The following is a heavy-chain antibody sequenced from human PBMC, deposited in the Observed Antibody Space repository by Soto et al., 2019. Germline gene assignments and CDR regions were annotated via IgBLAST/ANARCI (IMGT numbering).Heavy chain of an antibody. CDR3: ARLVPNYFDY. D-gene: IGHD2-2*01. J-gene: IGHJ4*02. CDR1: GGSISSSSYY. Sequence: SETLSLTCTVSGGSISSSSYYWGWIRQPPGKGLEWIGSIYYSGSTYYNPSLKSRVTISVDTSKNQFSLKLSSVTAADTAVYYCARLVPNYFDYWGQGTLVTVSS. CDR2: IYYSGST. V-gene: IGHV4-39*01.